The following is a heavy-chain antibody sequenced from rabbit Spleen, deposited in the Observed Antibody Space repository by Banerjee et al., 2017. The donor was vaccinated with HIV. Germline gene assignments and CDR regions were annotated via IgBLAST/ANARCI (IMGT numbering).Heavy chain of an antibody. CDR1: GIDFTKYY. CDR2: IYSGNNVRT. V-gene: IGHV1S45*01. J-gene: IGHJ4*01. CDR3: ARDLDGVIGWNFGW. D-gene: IGHD1-1*01. Sequence: QEQLTETGGGLVQPGGSLTLSCKASGIDFTKYYITWVRQAPGKGLEWIACIYSGNNVRTYANWAKGRFTISKTSSTTVTLQMTSLTVADTATYFCARDLDGVIGWNFGWWGQGTLVTVS.